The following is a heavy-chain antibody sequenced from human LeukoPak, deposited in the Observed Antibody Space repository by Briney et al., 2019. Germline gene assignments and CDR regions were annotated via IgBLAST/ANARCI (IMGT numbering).Heavy chain of an antibody. J-gene: IGHJ4*02. CDR3: AIGGGLRYYDSSGYYSEY. V-gene: IGHV4-30-2*01. CDR2: IHQTGDT. Sequence: SETLSLTCTVSGDSISSGGYYWSWIRQPAGEGLEWIGYIHQTGDTYSNPSLKSRVTVSLDTSKNQFSLKLSSVTAADTAVYYCAIGGGLRYYDSSGYYSEYWGQGTLVTVSS. D-gene: IGHD3-22*01. CDR1: GDSISSGGYY.